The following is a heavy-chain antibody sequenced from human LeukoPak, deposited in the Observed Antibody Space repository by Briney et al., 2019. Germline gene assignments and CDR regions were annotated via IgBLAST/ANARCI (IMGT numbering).Heavy chain of an antibody. CDR1: GGSFSGYY. V-gene: IGHV4-34*01. CDR3: ARARYSDFYGMDV. J-gene: IGHJ6*02. D-gene: IGHD3-10*01. CDR2: INHSGST. Sequence: SETLSLTCAVYGGSFSGYYWSWIPQPPGKGLEWIGEINHSGSTNYNPSLKSRVTISVDPSKNQFSLKLSSVTAADTAVYYCARARYSDFYGMDVWGQGTTVTVSS.